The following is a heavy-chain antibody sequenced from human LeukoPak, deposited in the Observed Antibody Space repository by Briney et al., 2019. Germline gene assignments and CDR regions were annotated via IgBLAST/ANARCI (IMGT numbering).Heavy chain of an antibody. CDR3: ARHFPLRVLPLTYYYGSGIDY. CDR2: INHSGST. Sequence: PSETLSLTCAVYGGSFSGYYWGWIRQPPGKGLEWIGEINHSGSTYYNPSLKSRVTISVDTSKNQFSLKLSSVTAADTAVYYCARHFPLRVLPLTYYYGSGIDYWGQGTLVTVSS. D-gene: IGHD3-10*01. J-gene: IGHJ4*02. CDR1: GGSFSGYY. V-gene: IGHV4-34*01.